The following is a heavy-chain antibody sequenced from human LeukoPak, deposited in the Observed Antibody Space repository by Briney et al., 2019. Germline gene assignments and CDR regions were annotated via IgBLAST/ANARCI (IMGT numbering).Heavy chain of an antibody. J-gene: IGHJ6*03. CDR3: AGDWGVSARPGYMDV. D-gene: IGHD6-6*01. CDR2: IYYIGST. CDR1: GGSISNYY. Sequence: PSETLSLTCTVSGGSISNYYWSWIRQPPGKELEWIGYIYYIGSTNYNPSLKSRVTTSVDTSKNQFSLRLSSVTAADTAVYYCAGDWGVSARPGYMDVWGKGTTVTVSS. V-gene: IGHV4-59*01.